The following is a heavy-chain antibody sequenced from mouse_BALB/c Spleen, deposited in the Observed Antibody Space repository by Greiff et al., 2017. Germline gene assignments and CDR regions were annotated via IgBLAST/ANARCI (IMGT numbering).Heavy chain of an antibody. CDR1: GYSITSGYY. Sequence: EVKLQESGPGLVKPSQSLSLTCSVTGYSITSGYYWNWIRQFPGNKLEWMGYISYDGSNNYNPSLKNRISITRDTSKNQFFLKLNSVTTEDTATYYCARDHRAWFAYWGQGTLVTVSA. V-gene: IGHV3-6*02. CDR3: ARDHRAWFAY. CDR2: ISYDGSN. J-gene: IGHJ3*01.